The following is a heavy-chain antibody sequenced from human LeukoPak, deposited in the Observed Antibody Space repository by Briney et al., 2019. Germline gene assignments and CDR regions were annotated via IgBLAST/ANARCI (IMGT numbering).Heavy chain of an antibody. Sequence: GGSLRLSCAASGFTFSSYDMSWVRQAPGKGPEWVSAISGTGGSTNYADSVKGRFTISRDNAKNSVYLQMNSLRAEDTATYYCTKGENGMDVWGQGTTVTVSS. CDR1: GFTFSSYD. V-gene: IGHV3-23*01. J-gene: IGHJ6*02. CDR2: ISGTGGST. CDR3: TKGENGMDV. D-gene: IGHD1-26*01.